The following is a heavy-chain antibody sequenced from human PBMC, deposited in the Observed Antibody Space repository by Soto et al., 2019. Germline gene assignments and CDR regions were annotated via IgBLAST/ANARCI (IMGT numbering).Heavy chain of an antibody. D-gene: IGHD4-4*01. V-gene: IGHV1-69*08. Sequence: QVQLVQSGAEVKKPGSSVKVSCKASGGTFSTYTITWVRHAPGQGLEWMGRIIPIIGIINYAHKFQGRVTISADKFTGTAYMELTGLRSDDTAVYYCAGDPDSHYNDSHASSYPWGQGTLVTVSS. CDR3: AGDPDSHYNDSHASSYP. CDR2: IIPIIGII. CDR1: GGTFSTYT. J-gene: IGHJ5*02.